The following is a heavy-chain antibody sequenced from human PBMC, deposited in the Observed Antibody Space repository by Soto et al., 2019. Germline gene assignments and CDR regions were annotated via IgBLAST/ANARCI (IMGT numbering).Heavy chain of an antibody. CDR2: ISGSGGST. Sequence: EVQLLESGGGLVQPGGSLRLSCAASGFTFSSYAMSWVRQAPGKGLEWVSAISGSGGSTYYADSVKGRFTISRDNSKNTLYLQMNRLRAEDTAVYYCAKDCRSGLSSGWYFDYWGQGTLVTVSS. CDR1: GFTFSSYA. V-gene: IGHV3-23*01. CDR3: AKDCRSGLSSGWYFDY. D-gene: IGHD6-19*01. J-gene: IGHJ4*02.